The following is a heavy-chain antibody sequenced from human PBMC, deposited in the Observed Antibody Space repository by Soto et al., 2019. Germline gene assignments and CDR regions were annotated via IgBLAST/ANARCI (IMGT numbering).Heavy chain of an antibody. CDR1: GFTFSSYG. Sequence: QVQLVESGGGVVQPGRSLRLSCAASGFTFSSYGMHWVRQAPGKGLEWVAVIWYDGSNKYYADSVKGRFTISRDNSKNTLYLQMNSLRAEDTAVYYCARDLRYSSSWYVDYFDYWGQGTPVTVSS. CDR2: IWYDGSNK. D-gene: IGHD6-13*01. CDR3: ARDLRYSSSWYVDYFDY. V-gene: IGHV3-33*01. J-gene: IGHJ4*02.